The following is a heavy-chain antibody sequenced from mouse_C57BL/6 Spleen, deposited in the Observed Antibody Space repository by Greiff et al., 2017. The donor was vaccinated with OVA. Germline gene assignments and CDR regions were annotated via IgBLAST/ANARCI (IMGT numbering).Heavy chain of an antibody. J-gene: IGHJ3*01. V-gene: IGHV1-80*01. D-gene: IGHD2-4*01. CDR2: IYPGDGDT. CDR3: AGDYDDEAWFAY. Sequence: VQLQQSGAELVKPGASVKISCKASGYAFSSYWMNWVKQRPGKGLEWIGQIYPGDGDTNYNGKFKGKATLTADKSSSTAYMQLSSLTSEDSAVYYCAGDYDDEAWFAYWGQGTLVTVSA. CDR1: GYAFSSYW.